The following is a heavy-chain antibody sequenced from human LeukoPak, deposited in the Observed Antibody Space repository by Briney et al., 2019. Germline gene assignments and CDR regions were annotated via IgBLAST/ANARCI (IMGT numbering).Heavy chain of an antibody. Sequence: PGGSLRLSCAASGFTFSSYAMSWVRQAPGKGLEWVSAISGSDGSTYYADSVKGRFTISRDNSKNTLYLQMNSLRAEDTAVYYCAKVVYDFYRYFDLWGRGTLVTVSS. CDR1: GFTFSSYA. D-gene: IGHD1-1*01. J-gene: IGHJ2*01. CDR3: AKVVYDFYRYFDL. V-gene: IGHV3-23*01. CDR2: ISGSDGST.